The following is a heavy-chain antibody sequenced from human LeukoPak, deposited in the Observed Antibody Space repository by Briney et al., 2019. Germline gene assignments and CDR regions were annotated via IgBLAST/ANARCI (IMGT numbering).Heavy chain of an antibody. Sequence: GGSLRLSCVASEFTFSSYGMHWVRQAPGKGLEWVAFIQYDGSDEKYGDSVKGRFTISRDNSKNTLYLQMNSLRAEDTAVYYCAKGRVDYYDSSDAFDIWGQGTMVTVSS. CDR3: AKGRVDYYDSSDAFDI. D-gene: IGHD3-22*01. J-gene: IGHJ3*02. CDR1: EFTFSSYG. CDR2: IQYDGSDE. V-gene: IGHV3-30*02.